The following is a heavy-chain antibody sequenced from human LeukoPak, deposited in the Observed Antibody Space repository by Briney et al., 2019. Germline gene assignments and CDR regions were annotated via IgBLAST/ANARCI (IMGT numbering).Heavy chain of an antibody. CDR2: ISAYNGNT. J-gene: IGHJ4*02. CDR3: AREQEYYYDSSGYFDY. Sequence: ASVKVSCKASGYTFTSYGISWVRQAPGQGLEWMGWISAYNGNTNYAQKLQGGVTMTTDTSTSTAYMELRSLRSDDTAVYYCAREQEYYYDSSGYFDYWGQGTLVTVSS. D-gene: IGHD3-22*01. CDR1: GYTFTSYG. V-gene: IGHV1-18*01.